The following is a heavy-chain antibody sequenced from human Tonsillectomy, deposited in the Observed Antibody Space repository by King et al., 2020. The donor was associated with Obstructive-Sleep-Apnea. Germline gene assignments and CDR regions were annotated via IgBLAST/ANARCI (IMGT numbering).Heavy chain of an antibody. D-gene: IGHD5-12*01. J-gene: IGHJ4*02. CDR1: GHSISSSHY. V-gene: IGHV4-38-2*02. CDR2: IYHSGST. Sequence: QLQESGPGLVTPSETLSLICSVSGHSISSSHYWGWIRQSPGRGLEYIGGIYHSGSTYYNPSLKSRTTIPVETSKNQISLKLSSVTATDTAIYYCARGLRYSGYDGHIDNWGQGTLVTVSS. CDR3: ARGLRYSGYDGHIDN.